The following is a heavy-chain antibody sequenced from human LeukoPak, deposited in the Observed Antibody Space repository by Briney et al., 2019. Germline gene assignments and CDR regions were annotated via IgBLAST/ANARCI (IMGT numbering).Heavy chain of an antibody. CDR1: GFTFSNYW. V-gene: IGHV3-74*01. D-gene: IGHD3-22*01. Sequence: GGSLRLSCVASGFTFSNYWMQWVRQVPGKGLVWVSRLNGDGTNIIYADSVKGRFTISRDNSKNTLYLQMNSLRAEDTAVYYCAKDRSGYYVYWGQGTLVTVSS. CDR3: AKDRSGYYVY. J-gene: IGHJ4*02. CDR2: LNGDGTNI.